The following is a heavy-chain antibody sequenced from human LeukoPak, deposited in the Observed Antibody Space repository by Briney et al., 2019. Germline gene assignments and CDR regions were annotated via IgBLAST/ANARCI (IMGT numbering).Heavy chain of an antibody. CDR3: ASHDYLSPFN. V-gene: IGHV3-30*03. J-gene: IGHJ4*02. CDR1: GFPFSNYG. D-gene: IGHD4-11*01. CDR2: ISYNGSNE. Sequence: TGGSLRLSCAASGFPFSNYGMHWVRQAPGKGLEWVAVISYNGSNEYYADSVKGRFTISRDNSKNTLYLQMNNVRAEDTAVYYCASHDYLSPFNWGQGTLVTVSS.